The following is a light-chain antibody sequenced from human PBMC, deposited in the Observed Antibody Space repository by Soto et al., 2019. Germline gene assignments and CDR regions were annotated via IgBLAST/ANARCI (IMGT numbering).Light chain of an antibody. CDR3: LQHNSYPRT. V-gene: IGKV1-17*01. Sequence: DIQMTQSPSSLSASVGDRVTITCRASQGIRSDLGWYQQKPGKAPKGLMYTTSSLQSGVPSIFSGSGSGTEFTLTISSLQPEDFATYYCLQHNSYPRTFGQGTKVEIK. CDR2: TTS. CDR1: QGIRSD. J-gene: IGKJ1*01.